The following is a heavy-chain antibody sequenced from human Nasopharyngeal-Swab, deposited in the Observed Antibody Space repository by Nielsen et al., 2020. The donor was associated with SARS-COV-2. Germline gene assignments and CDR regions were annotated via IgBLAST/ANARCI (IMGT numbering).Heavy chain of an antibody. Sequence: GESLKISCAASGVDVNLNDMTWVRQAPGKGLEWVSIHYVDGRTEYAVSVKGRFAISRDSSKNIVSLQMNTVRAEDTGLYFCARLHFYYMDFWGKGTTVTVSS. CDR3: ARLHFYYMDF. CDR1: GVDVNLND. CDR2: HYVDGRT. V-gene: IGHV3-53*01. J-gene: IGHJ6*03.